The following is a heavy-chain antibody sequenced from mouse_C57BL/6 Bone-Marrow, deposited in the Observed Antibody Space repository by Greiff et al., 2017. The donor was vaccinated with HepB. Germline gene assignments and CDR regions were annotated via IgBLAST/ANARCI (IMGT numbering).Heavy chain of an antibody. J-gene: IGHJ2*01. D-gene: IGHD1-1*01. CDR3: APSHYYGSSLYFDY. CDR1: GYSFTDYN. V-gene: IGHV1-39*01. Sequence: EVHLVESGPELVKPGASVKISCKASGYSFTDYNMNWVKQSNGKSLEWIGVINPNYGTTSYNQKFKGKATLTVDQSSSTAYMQLNSLTSEDSAVYYCAPSHYYGSSLYFDYWGQGTTLTVSS. CDR2: INPNYGTT.